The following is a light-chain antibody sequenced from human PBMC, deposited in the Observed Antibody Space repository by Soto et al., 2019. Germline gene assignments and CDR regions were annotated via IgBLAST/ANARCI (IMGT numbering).Light chain of an antibody. CDR2: GTS. J-gene: IGKJ1*01. CDR3: QHFGSSLRT. Sequence: EIVLTQSPGTLSLSPGDRATLSCSSSQSVSSHFLAWYQQKPGQAPRLLIHGTSSRATGIPDRFSGSGSGTDFTLTISSLEPEDCAVYYCQHFGSSLRTFGQGTKVDIK. CDR1: QSVSSHF. V-gene: IGKV3-20*01.